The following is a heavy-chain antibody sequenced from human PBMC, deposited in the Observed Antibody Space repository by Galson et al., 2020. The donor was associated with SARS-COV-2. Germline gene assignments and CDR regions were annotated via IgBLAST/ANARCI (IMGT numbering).Heavy chain of an antibody. CDR1: GYSFTSYW. J-gene: IGHJ3*02. CDR3: ARHTLYGGNSYEAFDI. V-gene: IGHV5-51*01. Sequence: KIGESLKISCKGSGYSFTSYWIGWVRQMPGKGLEWMGIIYPGDSDTRYSPSFQGQVTISADQSISTAYLQWSSLKASDTAMYYCARHTLYGGNSYEAFDIWGQGTMVTVAS. CDR2: IYPGDSDT. D-gene: IGHD2-15*01.